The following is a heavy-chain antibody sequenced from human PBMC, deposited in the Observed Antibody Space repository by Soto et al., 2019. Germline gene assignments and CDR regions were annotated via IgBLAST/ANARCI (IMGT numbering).Heavy chain of an antibody. CDR3: ARFNGSGTNYYMDV. Sequence: QVQLVQSGAELKKPGASAKVSCKASGYIFTSYGISWVRQAPGQGLEWMAWISVDSGNTNYAQNFQGRVTMTTDTSASPAHMELRSLTSDDTAVYYCARFNGSGTNYYMDVWGKGTTVIVSS. D-gene: IGHD3-10*01. CDR1: GYIFTSYG. V-gene: IGHV1-18*01. J-gene: IGHJ6*03. CDR2: ISVDSGNT.